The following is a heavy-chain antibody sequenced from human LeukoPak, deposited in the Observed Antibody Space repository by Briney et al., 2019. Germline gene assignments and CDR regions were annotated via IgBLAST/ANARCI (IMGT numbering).Heavy chain of an antibody. V-gene: IGHV1-2*06. CDR3: ARDKGGGLDWFDP. Sequence: ASVKVSCKASGYTFTGYYMHWVRQAPGQGLEWMGRINPNSGGTNYAQKFQGRVTMTRDTSISTAYMELSRLRSDDTAVYYCARDKGGGLDWFDPWGQGTLVTVSS. J-gene: IGHJ5*02. CDR1: GYTFTGYY. D-gene: IGHD1-26*01. CDR2: INPNSGGT.